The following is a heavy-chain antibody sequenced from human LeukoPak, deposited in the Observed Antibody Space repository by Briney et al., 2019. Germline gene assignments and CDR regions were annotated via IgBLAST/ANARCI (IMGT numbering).Heavy chain of an antibody. CDR2: IRYDGSNK. V-gene: IGHV3-30*02. D-gene: IGHD2-2*01. Sequence: PGGSLRLSCAASGFTFSSYGMHWVRQAPGKGLEWVAFIRYDGSNKYYADSVKGRFTISRDNSKNTLYLQMNSLRAEDTAVYYCAKPIVPALYYFDYWGQGTLVTVSS. CDR3: AKPIVPALYYFDY. J-gene: IGHJ4*02. CDR1: GFTFSSYG.